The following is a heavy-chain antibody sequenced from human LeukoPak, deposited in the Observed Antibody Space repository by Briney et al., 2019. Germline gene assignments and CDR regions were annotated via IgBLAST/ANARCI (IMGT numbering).Heavy chain of an antibody. D-gene: IGHD1-26*01. CDR2: IKSKTDGGTT. J-gene: IGHJ4*02. Sequence: GGSLRLSCTASGFSFSRYSMNWVRQAPGKGLEWVGRIKSKTDGGTTDYAAPVKGRFTISRDDSKNTLYLQMNSLKTEDTAVYYCTTSIVGATGDYWGQGTLVTVSS. CDR1: GFSFSRYS. CDR3: TTSIVGATGDY. V-gene: IGHV3-15*01.